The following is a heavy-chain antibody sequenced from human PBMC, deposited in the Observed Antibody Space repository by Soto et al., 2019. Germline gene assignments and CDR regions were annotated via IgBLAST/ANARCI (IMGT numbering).Heavy chain of an antibody. J-gene: IGHJ3*02. D-gene: IGHD1-26*01. CDR2: INAGNGNT. V-gene: IGHV1-3*01. CDR3: ARYSGSYQYAFDI. CDR1: GYTFTSYA. Sequence: ASVKVSCKASGYTFTSYAMHWVRQAPGQRLEWMGWINAGNGNTKYSQKFQGRVTITRDTSASTAYMELSSLRSEDTAVYYCARYSGSYQYAFDIWGQGTMVTVSS.